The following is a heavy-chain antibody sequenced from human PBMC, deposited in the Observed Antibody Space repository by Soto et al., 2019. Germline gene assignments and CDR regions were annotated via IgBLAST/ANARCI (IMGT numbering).Heavy chain of an antibody. CDR3: ARSSGGVYGIIIEGTNWFAP. CDR2: MNPNTGNS. J-gene: IGHJ5*02. D-gene: IGHD3-16*01. CDR1: GYTFTSYD. Sequence: ASVKVSCKASGYTFTSYDIYWVRQATGQGLEWMGWMNPNTGNSGYAQKFQGRVTMTSDTSISTAHMELRGLTSEDTAVYYCARSSGGVYGIIIEGTNWFAPWGQGTLVTVSS. V-gene: IGHV1-8*01.